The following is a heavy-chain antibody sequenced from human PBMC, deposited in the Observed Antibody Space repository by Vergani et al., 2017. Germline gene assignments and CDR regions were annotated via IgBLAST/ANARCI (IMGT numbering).Heavy chain of an antibody. J-gene: IGHJ4*02. CDR2: MQFDGSNQ. D-gene: IGHD3-16*01. Sequence: QVQLVESGGGVVQRGGSLRLSCATSGFTLSNYDMQWIRQGPGKGLEFVAFMQFDGSNQYYADSVKCRFTLSRDFSKNTLYLQMNSLRTDDTATYYCAKHFRGWGIDYWGQGTQVIVSS. V-gene: IGHV3-30*02. CDR1: GFTLSNYD. CDR3: AKHFRGWGIDY.